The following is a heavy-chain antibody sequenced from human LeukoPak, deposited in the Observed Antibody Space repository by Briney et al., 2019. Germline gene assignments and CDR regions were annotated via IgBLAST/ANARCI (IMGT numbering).Heavy chain of an antibody. Sequence: ASVKVSCKASGGTFISYTISWVRQAPGQGLEWMGGIIPILGIANYAQKFQGRVTITADKSTSTAYMELSSLRSEDTAVYYCARVNGYSYGSMYYFDYWGQGTLVTVSS. CDR1: GGTFISYT. CDR3: ARVNGYSYGSMYYFDY. J-gene: IGHJ4*02. CDR2: IIPILGIA. D-gene: IGHD5-18*01. V-gene: IGHV1-69*10.